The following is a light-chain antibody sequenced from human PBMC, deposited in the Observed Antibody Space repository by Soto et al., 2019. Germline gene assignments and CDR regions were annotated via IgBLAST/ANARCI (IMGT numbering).Light chain of an antibody. Sequence: EIVLTQSPDPLSSPPGERLTLSCMSSQSVRNNYLAWYQLKPGQAPRLLIYDVSNRATGIPARFSGSGSGTDFTLTISSLEPEDFAVYYCQQRSNWPRTFGQGTKVDIK. J-gene: IGKJ1*01. CDR2: DVS. CDR1: QSVRNNY. CDR3: QQRSNWPRT. V-gene: IGKV3-11*01.